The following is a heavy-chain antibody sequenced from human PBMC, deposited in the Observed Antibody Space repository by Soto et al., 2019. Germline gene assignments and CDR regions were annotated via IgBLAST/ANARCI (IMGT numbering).Heavy chain of an antibody. J-gene: IGHJ4*02. CDR2: MSSDGSNT. V-gene: IGHV3-30*18. D-gene: IGHD5-18*01. Sequence: QVRLVESGGGVVQPGTSLRLSCAASGFTFSSYAIHWVRQAPGKGLEWVAFMSSDGSNTFYAYSVRGRFTVSRDNSKSTLYLQMNGLMPEDTAVYYCTKSHSTALVPYYFDYWGQGTLVTVSS. CDR1: GFTFSSYA. CDR3: TKSHSTALVPYYFDY.